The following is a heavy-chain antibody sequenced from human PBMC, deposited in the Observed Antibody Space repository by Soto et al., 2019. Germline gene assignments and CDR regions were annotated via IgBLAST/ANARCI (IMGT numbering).Heavy chain of an antibody. CDR1: GYTFTSYY. V-gene: IGHV1-46*03. Sequence: ASVKVSCKASGYTFTSYYMHWVRQAPGQGLEWMGIINPSGGSTSYAQKFQGRVTMTRDTSTSTVYMELSSLRSEDTAVYYCATSRVLYDSSGYYLQHWGQGTLVTVSS. D-gene: IGHD3-22*01. J-gene: IGHJ1*01. CDR2: INPSGGST. CDR3: ATSRVLYDSSGYYLQH.